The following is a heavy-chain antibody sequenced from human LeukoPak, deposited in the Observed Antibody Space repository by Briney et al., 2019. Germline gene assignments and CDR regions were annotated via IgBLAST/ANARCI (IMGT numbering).Heavy chain of an antibody. V-gene: IGHV3-23*01. D-gene: IGHD3-22*01. CDR3: AKGSSGYFFDL. CDR2: ISNDGGGT. J-gene: IGHJ4*02. CDR1: RFIFNIYG. Sequence: GRPLRLSCAASRFIFNIYGLVWVRQAPGKGREWVSAISNDGGGTTYADFVKGRFSVSRDNSKNTLFLQMNSLRAEDTALYYCAKGSSGYFFDLWGQGTLVTVSS.